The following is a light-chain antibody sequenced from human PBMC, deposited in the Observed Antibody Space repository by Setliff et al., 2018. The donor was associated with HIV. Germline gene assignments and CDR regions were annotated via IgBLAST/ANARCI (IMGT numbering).Light chain of an antibody. CDR2: DVS. V-gene: IGLV2-14*03. J-gene: IGLJ1*01. CDR3: SSYTTSSTYV. CDR1: ISDIGSYNF. Sequence: QSALAQPASVSGSPGQSITIPCTGSISDIGSYNFVSWYQQHPGKAPNLIISDVSKRPPGVSDRFSGSKSGHTASLTISGLQAEDEADYYCSSYTTSSTYVFGIGTKVTVL.